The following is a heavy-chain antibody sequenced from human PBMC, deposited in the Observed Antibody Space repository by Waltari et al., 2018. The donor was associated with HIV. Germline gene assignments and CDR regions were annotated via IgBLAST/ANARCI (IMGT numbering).Heavy chain of an antibody. Sequence: LVESGGGVVKTGESLRLTCEASGFAFSHYSFKWVRQRPKRGLEWVASILRGTNEKFYLDSVRGRFVISRDDSESSMHLQMDAAKKEDTGKYFCVRDDPGYAPIDHWGLGTLVTV. D-gene: IGHD2-2*01. CDR2: ILRGTNEK. V-gene: IGHV3-21*04. J-gene: IGHJ5*02. CDR3: VRDDPGYAPIDH. CDR1: GFAFSHYS.